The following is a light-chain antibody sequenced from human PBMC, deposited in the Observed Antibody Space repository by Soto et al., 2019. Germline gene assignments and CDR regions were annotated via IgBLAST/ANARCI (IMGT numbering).Light chain of an antibody. CDR1: QNIRNY. Sequence: DIQMTQSPSSLSASVGDRVTITCRASQNIRNYLNWYQQTPGKAPKLLIYAAYSLQSGVPSRFSGSGSGTDFPPTISILQLENFATYYCKQSSSTPNTFARG. CDR3: KQSSSTPNT. CDR2: AAY. V-gene: IGKV1-39*01. J-gene: IGKJ2*01.